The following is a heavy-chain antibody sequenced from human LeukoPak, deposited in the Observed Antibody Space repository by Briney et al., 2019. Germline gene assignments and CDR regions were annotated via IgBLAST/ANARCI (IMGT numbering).Heavy chain of an antibody. D-gene: IGHD2-2*01. Sequence: PSETLSLTCSVSGGSISSGGYYWSWIRQHPGKGLEWIGYIYYGGSTYYNPSLKSRVTISVDTSKNQFSLKLSSVTAADTAVYYCARTNIVVVPAAMRLGAFDIWGQGTMVTVSS. CDR2: IYYGGST. V-gene: IGHV4-31*03. CDR3: ARTNIVVVPAAMRLGAFDI. CDR1: GGSISSGGYY. J-gene: IGHJ3*02.